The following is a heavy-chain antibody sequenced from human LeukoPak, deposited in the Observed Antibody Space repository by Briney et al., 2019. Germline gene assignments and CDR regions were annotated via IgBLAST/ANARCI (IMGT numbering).Heavy chain of an antibody. CDR3: ARDHVNYDFWSGSTLGYYYYGMDV. CDR1: GFTFDDYA. J-gene: IGHJ6*02. Sequence: GGSLRLSCAASGFTFDDYAMHWVRQAPGKGLEWVSGISWNSGSIGYADSVKGRFTISRDNAKNSLYLQMNSLRAEDTAVYYCARDHVNYDFWSGSTLGYYYYGMDVWGQGTTVTVSS. V-gene: IGHV3-9*01. D-gene: IGHD3-3*01. CDR2: ISWNSGSI.